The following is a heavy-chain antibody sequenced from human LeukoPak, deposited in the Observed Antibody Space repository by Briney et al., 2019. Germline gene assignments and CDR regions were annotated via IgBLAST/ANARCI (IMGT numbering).Heavy chain of an antibody. J-gene: IGHJ4*02. CDR1: GGSIGRYY. CDR3: ARALTTADFDY. Sequence: PSETLSLTCTVSGGSIGRYYWSWIRQPAGKGLEWIGRVFTTGSTTCNPSLRSRVTMSVDTSKNQFSLKLTSMAAADTAMYYCARALTTADFDYWGQGTLVTVSS. CDR2: VFTTGST. V-gene: IGHV4-4*07. D-gene: IGHD4-17*01.